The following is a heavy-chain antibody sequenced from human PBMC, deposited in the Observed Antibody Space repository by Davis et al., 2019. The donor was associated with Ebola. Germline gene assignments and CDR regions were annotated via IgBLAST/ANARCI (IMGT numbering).Heavy chain of an antibody. J-gene: IGHJ5*02. V-gene: IGHV1-18*01. D-gene: IGHD2-15*01. Sequence: ASVKVSCKASGYTFPSYGISWVRQAPGQGLEWMGWISAYNGHTNYAQNFEGRVTVTTDTSTSTAYMELRSLRSDDTAVYYCASGVVAANRDWFDPWGQGTLVTVSS. CDR3: ASGVVAANRDWFDP. CDR1: GYTFPSYG. CDR2: ISAYNGHT.